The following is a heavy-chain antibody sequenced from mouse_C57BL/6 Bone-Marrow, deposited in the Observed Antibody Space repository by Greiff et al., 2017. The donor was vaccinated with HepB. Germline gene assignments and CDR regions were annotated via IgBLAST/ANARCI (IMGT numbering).Heavy chain of an antibody. CDR3: AAGRAMDY. J-gene: IGHJ4*01. CDR1: GYTFTNYW. D-gene: IGHD4-1*01. Sequence: VKLVESGAELVRPGTSVKMSCKASGYTFTNYWIGWAKQRPGHGLEWIGEIYPGGGYTNYNEKFKGKATLTADKSSSTAYMQFSSLTSEDSAIYYCAAGRAMDYWGQGTSVTVSS. V-gene: IGHV1-63*01. CDR2: IYPGGGYT.